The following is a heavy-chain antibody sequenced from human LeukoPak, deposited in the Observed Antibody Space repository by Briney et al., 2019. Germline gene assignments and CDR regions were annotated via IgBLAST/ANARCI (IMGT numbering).Heavy chain of an antibody. J-gene: IGHJ5*02. D-gene: IGHD6-19*01. CDR2: INHSGST. CDR1: GGSFSGYY. V-gene: IGHV4-34*01. CDR3: ARHPFSTRAKPAPGYSGGQWLDGGWFDP. Sequence: LSLTCAVYGGSFSGYYWSWIRQPPGKGLEWIGEINHSGSTNYNPSLKSRVTISVDTSKNQFSLKLSSVTAADTAVYYCARHPFSTRAKPAPGYSGGQWLDGGWFDPWGQGTLVTVSS.